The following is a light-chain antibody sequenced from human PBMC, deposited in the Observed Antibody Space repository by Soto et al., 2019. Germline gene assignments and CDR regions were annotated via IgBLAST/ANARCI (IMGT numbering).Light chain of an antibody. V-gene: IGKV3-15*01. J-gene: IGKJ1*01. CDR3: QQYNNWPRT. CDR2: GAS. Sequence: IVMTQSPATLSVSPGERATLSCRASQSVSSNLAWYQQRLGQTPRLLISGASTRATGIPARFSGSVSGTEFILTISSLQSEDFAIYYCQQYNNWPRTFGQGTKVDIK. CDR1: QSVSSN.